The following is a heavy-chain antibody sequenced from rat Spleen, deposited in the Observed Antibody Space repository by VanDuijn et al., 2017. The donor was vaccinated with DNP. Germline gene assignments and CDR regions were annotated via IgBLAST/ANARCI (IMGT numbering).Heavy chain of an antibody. CDR3: ATRYNSGLFAY. Sequence: EVQLVESGGGLVQPGRSLKVSCVVSGFTFSYYWMTWIRQAPGKGLEWIGEINKDSSTINYSPSLKDKFTISRDNAQNTLYLQMSKLGSEDTATYYCATRYNSGLFAYWGQGTLVTVSS. CDR2: INKDSSTI. J-gene: IGHJ3*01. D-gene: IGHD4-3*01. V-gene: IGHV4-2*01. CDR1: GFTFSYYW.